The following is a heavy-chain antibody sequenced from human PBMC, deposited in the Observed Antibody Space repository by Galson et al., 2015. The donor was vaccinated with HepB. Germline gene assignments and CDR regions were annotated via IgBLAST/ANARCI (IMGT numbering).Heavy chain of an antibody. CDR3: ARAGVVVVVAGVPAFDI. CDR2: INAGNGNT. J-gene: IGHJ3*02. D-gene: IGHD2-15*01. Sequence: SCRASGYTFTSYAMHWVRQAPGQRLEWMGWINAGNGNTKYSQKFQGRVTITRDTSASTAYMELSSLRSEDTAVYYCARAGVVVVVAGVPAFDIWGQGTMVTVSS. V-gene: IGHV1-3*01. CDR1: GYTFTSYA.